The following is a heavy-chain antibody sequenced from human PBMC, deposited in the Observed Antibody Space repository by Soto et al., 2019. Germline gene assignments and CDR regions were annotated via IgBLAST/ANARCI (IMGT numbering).Heavy chain of an antibody. CDR1: GGSISSSSYY. D-gene: IGHD3-22*01. CDR3: ARRGVERGYDY. CDR2: IYYSGST. J-gene: IGHJ4*02. V-gene: IGHV4-39*01. Sequence: QLQLQESGPGLVKPSETLSLTCTVSGGSISSSSYYWGWIRQPPGKGLEWIGSIYYSGSTYYNPSLKSRVTLSVNTSTNQFPLKLRSVTAADTAVYYCARRGVERGYDYWGQGTLVTVSS.